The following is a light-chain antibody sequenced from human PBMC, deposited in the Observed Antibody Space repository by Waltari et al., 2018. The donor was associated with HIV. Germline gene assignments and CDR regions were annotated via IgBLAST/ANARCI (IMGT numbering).Light chain of an antibody. Sequence: DIQMTQSPSSLSASVGDRVTISCRASQSIGRCLNWYQHKPGKAPKLLIYDASTLRSGVPSRFSASGSGTEFTLIISSLQGEDIATYYCQKSDNTPYTFGQGTKLEIK. CDR1: QSIGRC. CDR2: DAS. CDR3: QKSDNTPYT. J-gene: IGKJ2*01. V-gene: IGKV1-39*01.